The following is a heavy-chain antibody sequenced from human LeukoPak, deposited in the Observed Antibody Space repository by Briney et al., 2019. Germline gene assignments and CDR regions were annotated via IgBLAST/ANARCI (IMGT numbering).Heavy chain of an antibody. CDR3: ARRGVVPAARRQFDY. CDR2: INHSGST. V-gene: IGHV4-34*01. J-gene: IGHJ4*02. CDR1: GGSFSGYS. D-gene: IGHD2-2*01. Sequence: SETLSLTCAVYGGSFSGYSWSWLRQPPGKGLEGIGEINHSGSTNYNPSLKSRVTISVDTSKNQFSLKLNSVTAADTAVYYCARRGVVPAARRQFDYWGQGTLVTVSS.